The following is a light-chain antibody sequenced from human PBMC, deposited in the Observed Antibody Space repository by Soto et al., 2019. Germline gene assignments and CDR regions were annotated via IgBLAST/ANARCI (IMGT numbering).Light chain of an antibody. CDR1: QSIRRF. CDR2: AAT. Sequence: DIQMTQSPSSLSASVGDRVTITCRSRQSIRRFLNWYQLKPGKAPRLLIYAATSLQSGVQSRFSGRGSWTDFTLTITSLQPEDFANYYCQQSYRSLPVNFGGGTKVDIK. V-gene: IGKV1-39*01. J-gene: IGKJ4*01. CDR3: QQSYRSLPVN.